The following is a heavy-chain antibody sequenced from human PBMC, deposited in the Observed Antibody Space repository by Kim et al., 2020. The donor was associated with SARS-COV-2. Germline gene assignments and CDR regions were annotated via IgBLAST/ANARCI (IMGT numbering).Heavy chain of an antibody. CDR3: ARAVWFGELLDYYFDY. V-gene: IGHV4-4*02. J-gene: IGHJ4*02. D-gene: IGHD3-10*01. Sequence: PSLKSRVTISVDKSKNQFSLKLSSVTAADTAVYYCARAVWFGELLDYYFDYWGQGTLVTVPS.